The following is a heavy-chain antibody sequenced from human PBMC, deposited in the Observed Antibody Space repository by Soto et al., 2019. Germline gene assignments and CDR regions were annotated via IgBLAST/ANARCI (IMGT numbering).Heavy chain of an antibody. CDR2: ISSNGRST. D-gene: IGHD2-8*01. CDR3: AKDRCTNEVGNAPSDY. V-gene: IGHV3-64*01. Sequence: EVQLVESGGGLVQPGGSLRLSCATSGFTFSTYAMHWVRQAPGKGLEYVSAISSNGRSTYYANSVKGRFTISRDNSKNTLYLKMDSRRAEDMAVYNGAKDRCTNEVGNAPSDYWGQGTLVTVS. J-gene: IGHJ4*02. CDR1: GFTFSTYA.